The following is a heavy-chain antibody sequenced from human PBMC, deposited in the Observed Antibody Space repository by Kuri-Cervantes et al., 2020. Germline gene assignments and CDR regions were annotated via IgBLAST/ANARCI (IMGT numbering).Heavy chain of an antibody. V-gene: IGHV3-23*01. D-gene: IGHD1-20*01. J-gene: IGHJ4*02. CDR1: GFTFSSYD. CDR3: AKVRRVNYYFDY. Sequence: GESLKISCAASGFTFSSYDMHWVRQAPGKGLEWVSAISGSGGSTYYADSVKGRFTISRDNSKNTLYLQMNSLRAEDTAVYYCAKVRRVNYYFDYWGQGTLVTVSS. CDR2: ISGSGGST.